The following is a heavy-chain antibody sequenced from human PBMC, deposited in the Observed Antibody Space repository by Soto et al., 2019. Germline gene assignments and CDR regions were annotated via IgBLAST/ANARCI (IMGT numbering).Heavy chain of an antibody. D-gene: IGHD6-19*01. V-gene: IGHV3-7*05. CDR2: IQDDGGDE. CDR1: GFTFSPYW. J-gene: IGHJ4*02. CDR3: AGGSGWISDS. Sequence: EVQLVESGGGLVQPGGSSRLSCAASGFTFSPYWMSWVRQAPGKGLEWVAIIQDDGGDEHYLEAVRGRFTISIDNAKKSLYLAMDSLRVEDTAVYYCAGGSGWISDSWGQGTLVTVSS.